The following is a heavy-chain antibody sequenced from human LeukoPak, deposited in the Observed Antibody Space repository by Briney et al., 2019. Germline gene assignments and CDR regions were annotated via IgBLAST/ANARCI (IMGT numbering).Heavy chain of an antibody. CDR2: IIPIFGTA. V-gene: IGHV1-69*05. CDR3: ARDPRPTIAAAGTGAFDI. D-gene: IGHD6-13*01. Sequence: ASVKVSCTASGGTFSSYAISWVRQAPGQGLEWMGGIIPIFGTANYAQKFQGRVTITTDESTSTAYMELSSLRSEDTAVYYCARDPRPTIAAAGTGAFDIWGQGTMVTVSS. J-gene: IGHJ3*02. CDR1: GGTFSSYA.